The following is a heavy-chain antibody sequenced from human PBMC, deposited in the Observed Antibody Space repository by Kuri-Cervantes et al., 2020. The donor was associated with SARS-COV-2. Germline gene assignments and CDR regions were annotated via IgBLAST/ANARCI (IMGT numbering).Heavy chain of an antibody. CDR1: GSPFSSYW. J-gene: IGHJ3*02. CDR2: IKQDGSEK. D-gene: IGHD6-13*01. CDR3: AGMGAYSSSWYASGAFDI. Sequence: ETLSVTWAAFGSPFSSYWMSWVRQAPGKGLEWVANIKQDGSEKYNVDSVKGRFTTPRDNPKNTLYLQMNSLRAEDTAVYYCAGMGAYSSSWYASGAFDIWGQGTMVTVSS. V-gene: IGHV3-7*01.